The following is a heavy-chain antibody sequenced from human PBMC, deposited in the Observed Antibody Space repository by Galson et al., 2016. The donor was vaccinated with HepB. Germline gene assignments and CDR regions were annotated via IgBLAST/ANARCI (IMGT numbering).Heavy chain of an antibody. CDR1: GFTFSSYS. CDR3: ARDPLDVVATNRHYYYGMDL. Sequence: SLRLSCAASGFTFSSYSMHWVRQAPGKGLQWVAVISYEGSNEYHAESVKGRFTISRDQSRDTLYLQMNSLRLEDTAVYYCARDPLDVVATNRHYYYGMDLWGKGTTVIVSS. J-gene: IGHJ6*04. CDR2: ISYEGSNE. D-gene: IGHD5-12*01. V-gene: IGHV3-30-3*01.